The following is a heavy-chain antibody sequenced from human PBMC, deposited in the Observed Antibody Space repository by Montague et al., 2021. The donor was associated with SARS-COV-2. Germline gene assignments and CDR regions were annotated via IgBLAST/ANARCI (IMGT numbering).Heavy chain of an antibody. D-gene: IGHD4/OR15-4a*01. V-gene: IGHV4-4*08. CDR3: ATLTQSNGDF. CDR1: SASINSYY. J-gene: IGHJ4*02. CDR2: VYSSGTT. Sequence: TLSLTVPVSSASINSYYWGWIRQPPGKRLEWLGYVYSSGTTNYNPSLNSRIAISVDTSKNQFSLRLDPVTAADTAIYYCATLTQSNGDFWGQGALVTVS.